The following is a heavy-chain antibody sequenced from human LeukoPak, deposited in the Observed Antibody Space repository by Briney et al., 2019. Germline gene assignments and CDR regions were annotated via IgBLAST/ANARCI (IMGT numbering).Heavy chain of an antibody. CDR2: INRDGSER. V-gene: IGHV3-7*03. CDR3: ARRNAMDV. Sequence: PGGSLRLSCAASGLTGSHNYVTWVRQAPGKGLEWAANINRDGSERYYVDSVKGRFTISRDDAKSSLYLQMNSLRAEDTAVYYCARRNAMDVWGQGTTVIVFS. J-gene: IGHJ6*02. CDR1: GLTGSHNY.